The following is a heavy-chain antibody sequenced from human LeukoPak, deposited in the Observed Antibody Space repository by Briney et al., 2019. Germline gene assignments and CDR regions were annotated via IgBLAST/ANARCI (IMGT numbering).Heavy chain of an antibody. V-gene: IGHV3-21*01. J-gene: IGHJ5*02. CDR2: ISSSSSYI. Sequence: SGGSLRLSCAASGFTFSSYSMNWVRQAPGKGLEWVSSISSSSSYIYYADSVKGRFTISRDNAKNSLYLQMNSLRAEDTAVYYCARIRMVRGVIITSNWFDPWGQGTPVTVSS. CDR1: GFTFSSYS. D-gene: IGHD3-10*01. CDR3: ARIRMVRGVIITSNWFDP.